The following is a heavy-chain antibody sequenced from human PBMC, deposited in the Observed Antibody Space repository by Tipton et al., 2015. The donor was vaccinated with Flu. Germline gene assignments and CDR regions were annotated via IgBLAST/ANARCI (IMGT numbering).Heavy chain of an antibody. Sequence: TLSLTCSVSGDSIGSNYFWGWIRQAPGKGMEWIGNIHYSGSPHYNPSLKSRVTISVDTSKNQFSLKVNSLTAADTAVYYCARGNDYANTYFDSWGQGTPVTVSS. CDR3: ARGNDYANTYFDS. CDR1: GDSIGSNYF. J-gene: IGHJ4*02. D-gene: IGHD4-17*01. CDR2: IHYSGSP. V-gene: IGHV4-38-2*02.